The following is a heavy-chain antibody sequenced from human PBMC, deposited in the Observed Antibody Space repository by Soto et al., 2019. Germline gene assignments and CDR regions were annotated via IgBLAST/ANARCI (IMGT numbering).Heavy chain of an antibody. J-gene: IGHJ6*03. CDR1: GFTFSSYA. CDR2: ISGSGGST. D-gene: IGHD6-6*01. V-gene: IGHV3-23*01. CDR3: AKQGSIAARPGYYYMDV. Sequence: GGSLRLSCAASGFTFSSYAMSWVRQAPGKGLEWVSAISGSGGSTYYADSVKGRFTISRDNSKNTLYLQMNSLRAEDTAVYYCAKQGSIAARPGYYYMDVWGKGTTVTVS.